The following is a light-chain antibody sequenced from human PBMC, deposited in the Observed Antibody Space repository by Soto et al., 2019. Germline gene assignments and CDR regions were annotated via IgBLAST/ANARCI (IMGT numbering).Light chain of an antibody. CDR3: HQYASSRT. Sequence: EIVLTQSPATLSLSPGERATLSCGASQSVSSSYLAWYQQKPGQAPRLLIYAASSRAAGIPDRFSGSGSGTDFSLTISRLEPEDFAVYYCHQYASSRTFGPGTKVE. J-gene: IGKJ1*01. CDR1: QSVSSSY. CDR2: AAS. V-gene: IGKV3-20*01.